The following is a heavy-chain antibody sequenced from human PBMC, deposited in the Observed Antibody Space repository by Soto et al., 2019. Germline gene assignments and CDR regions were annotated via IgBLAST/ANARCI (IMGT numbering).Heavy chain of an antibody. CDR1: GYTFTSYG. V-gene: IGHV1-18*01. Sequence: VSCKASGYTFTSYGISWVRQAPGQGLEWMGWISAYNGNTNYAQKLQGRVTMTTDTSTSTAYMELRSLRSDDTAVYYCASGYCSSTSCPWDYWGQGTLVTVSS. J-gene: IGHJ4*02. CDR2: ISAYNGNT. D-gene: IGHD2-2*03. CDR3: ASGYCSSTSCPWDY.